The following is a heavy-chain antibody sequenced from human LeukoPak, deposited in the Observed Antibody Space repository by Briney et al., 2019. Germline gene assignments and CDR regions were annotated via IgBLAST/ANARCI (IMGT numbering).Heavy chain of an antibody. D-gene: IGHD3-10*01. Sequence: ASVKVSCKASGYTFTSYDINWVRQATGQGLEWMGWMNPNSGNTGYAQKFQGRVTITRNTSISTAYMELSSLRSEDTAVYYCARDGAGSRYYYYGMDVWGQGTTVTVSS. CDR1: GYTFTSYD. CDR3: ARDGAGSRYYYYGMDV. V-gene: IGHV1-8*03. CDR2: MNPNSGNT. J-gene: IGHJ6*02.